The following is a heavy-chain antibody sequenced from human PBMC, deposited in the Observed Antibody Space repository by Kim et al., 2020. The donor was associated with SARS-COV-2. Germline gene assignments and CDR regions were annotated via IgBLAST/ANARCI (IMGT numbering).Heavy chain of an antibody. V-gene: IGHV3-23*01. CDR1: GFTFSSYA. CDR2: ISGSGGST. D-gene: IGHD3-22*01. Sequence: GGSLRLSCAASGFTFSSYAMSWVRQAPGKGLEWVSAISGSGGSTYYADSVKGRFTISRDNSKNTLYLQMNSLRAEDTAVYYCAKARGGWWLLPPDYWGQGTLVTVSS. CDR3: AKARGGWWLLPPDY. J-gene: IGHJ4*02.